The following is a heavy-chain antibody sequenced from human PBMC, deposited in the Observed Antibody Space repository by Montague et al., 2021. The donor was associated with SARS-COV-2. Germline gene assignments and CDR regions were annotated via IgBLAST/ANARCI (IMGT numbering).Heavy chain of an antibody. D-gene: IGHD3-9*01. V-gene: IGHV4-59*08. CDR1: GDSISNYY. J-gene: IGHJ4*02. Sequence: SETLSLTCTVSGDSISNYYWSWIRRPPGKGLEWLGYIYYSGSTNYNPSLKSRVTISVDTSKNQFPLRLSSVTAAGTAVYYCARLPYILPGYAYFDFWGQGSLVIVSS. CDR3: ARLPYILPGYAYFDF. CDR2: IYYSGST.